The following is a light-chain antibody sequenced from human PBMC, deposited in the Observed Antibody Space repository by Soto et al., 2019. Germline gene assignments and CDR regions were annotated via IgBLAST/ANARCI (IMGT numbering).Light chain of an antibody. J-gene: IGKJ1*01. CDR2: DVS. V-gene: IGKV1-5*01. Sequence: DIQMTQSPSTLSASVGDRVTITCRASQSVSAWLAWYQQKPGKAPKFLMYDVSTLESGVPSRFSGSGSGTKFTLTIASLQPDDFATYYCQQYETFSGTFGPGTKVDIK. CDR1: QSVSAW. CDR3: QQYETFSGT.